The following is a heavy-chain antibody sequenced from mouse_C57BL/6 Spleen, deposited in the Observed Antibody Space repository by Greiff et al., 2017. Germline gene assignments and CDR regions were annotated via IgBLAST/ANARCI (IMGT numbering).Heavy chain of an antibody. D-gene: IGHD1-1*01. V-gene: IGHV1-76*01. Sequence: QVQLKQSGAELVRPGASVKLSCKASGYTFTDYYINWVKQRPGQGLEWIARIYPGSGNTYYNEKFKGKATLTAEKSSSTAYMQLSSLTSENSTVYFCARAYGSDAMDYWGQRTSVTVSS. CDR3: ARAYGSDAMDY. CDR1: GYTFTDYY. J-gene: IGHJ4*01. CDR2: IYPGSGNT.